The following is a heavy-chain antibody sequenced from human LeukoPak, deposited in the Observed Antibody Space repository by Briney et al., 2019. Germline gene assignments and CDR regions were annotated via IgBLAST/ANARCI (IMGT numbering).Heavy chain of an antibody. J-gene: IGHJ4*02. CDR2: ISGSGSFT. Sequence: PGGSLRLSCAASGFAFSDYYMIWIRQAPGKGLEWLGYISGSGSFTNYADSVKGRFNISRDNAKESVYLQMNSLRAEDTALYYCARDLSWRTGSPDYWGQGTMVTVSS. CDR1: GFAFSDYY. CDR3: ARDLSWRTGSPDY. V-gene: IGHV3-11*05. D-gene: IGHD3/OR15-3a*01.